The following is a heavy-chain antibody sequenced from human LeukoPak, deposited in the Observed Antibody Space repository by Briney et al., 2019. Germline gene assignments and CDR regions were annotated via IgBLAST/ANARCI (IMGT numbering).Heavy chain of an antibody. Sequence: GGSLRLSCAASGFTFSSYSMNWVRQAPGKGLEWVSSISSSSSYIYYADSVKGRFTISRDNAKNTLYLQMNSLRAEDTAVYYCARRGAGTGTTDYWGQGTLVTVSS. V-gene: IGHV3-21*01. J-gene: IGHJ4*02. CDR2: ISSSSSYI. CDR3: ARRGAGTGTTDY. D-gene: IGHD1-1*01. CDR1: GFTFSSYS.